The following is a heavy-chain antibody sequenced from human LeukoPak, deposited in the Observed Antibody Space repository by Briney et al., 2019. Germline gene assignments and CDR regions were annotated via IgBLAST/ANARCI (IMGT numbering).Heavy chain of an antibody. Sequence: SETLSLTCSVSGGSMNSYYWSWIRQSPGKGLEWIGYIYYSGSTNYNPSLKSRVTISVDTSKNQFSLKLSSVTAADTAVYYCARHVWLQPFDYWGQGTLVTVPS. D-gene: IGHD3-9*01. CDR3: ARHVWLQPFDY. CDR1: GGSMNSYY. CDR2: IYYSGST. V-gene: IGHV4-59*08. J-gene: IGHJ4*02.